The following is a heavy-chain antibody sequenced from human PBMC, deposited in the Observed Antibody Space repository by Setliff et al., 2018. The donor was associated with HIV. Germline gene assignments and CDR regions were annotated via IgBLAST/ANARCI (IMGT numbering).Heavy chain of an antibody. D-gene: IGHD1-26*01. Sequence: SETLSLTCVVYGGSFGGYYWSWIRQPPGKGLEWIGEINHHKHTNYNPSLKSRVTMSVDTSKNQFSLKLDFVTAADTAVYYCEAATVGETGYYGIDVWGPGTTVTVSS. CDR1: GGSFGGYY. CDR2: INHHKHT. CDR3: EAATVGETGYYGIDV. J-gene: IGHJ6*02. V-gene: IGHV4-34*06.